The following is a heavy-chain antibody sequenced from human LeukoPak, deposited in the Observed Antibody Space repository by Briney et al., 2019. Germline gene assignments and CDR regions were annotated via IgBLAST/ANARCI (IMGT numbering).Heavy chain of an antibody. V-gene: IGHV3-43D*03. CDR3: AKGTSSWHEFDS. CDR1: GFTSDAYA. Sequence: GGSLRLSCAASGFTSDAYAIPWVRHGPGKGLDWVSLITWDGDSTYYADSVKGRFTISRDNSKNYLYLQMNSLRAEDTALYYCAKGTSSWHEFDSWGQGTLVTVSS. J-gene: IGHJ4*02. CDR2: ITWDGDST. D-gene: IGHD6-13*01.